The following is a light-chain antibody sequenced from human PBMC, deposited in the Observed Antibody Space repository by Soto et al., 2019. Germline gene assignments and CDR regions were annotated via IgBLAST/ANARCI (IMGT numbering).Light chain of an antibody. Sequence: QSGLTQPASVSGSPGQSITISCTGTSREVGGYNYVSWYQKHPGKAPKLMIYYVSNRPSGVSNRFSGSKSGNTASLPISGLQAEDEADYYCSSYTSSSTLVVFGGGTKVTVL. CDR1: SREVGGYNY. V-gene: IGLV2-14*01. J-gene: IGLJ2*01. CDR2: YVS. CDR3: SSYTSSSTLVV.